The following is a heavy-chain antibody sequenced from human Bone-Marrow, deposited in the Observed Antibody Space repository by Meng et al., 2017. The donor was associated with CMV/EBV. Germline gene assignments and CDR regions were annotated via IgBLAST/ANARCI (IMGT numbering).Heavy chain of an antibody. D-gene: IGHD3-3*01. Sequence: ASVKVSCKASGYTFTSYGISWVRQAPGQGLEWMGWISAYNGNTNYAQKLQGRVTMTTDTSTSTAYMELRSMRSDATGVYYCARVAEAWSEVVRFLEWAPHYYGMDVWGQGTTVTVSS. CDR2: ISAYNGNT. J-gene: IGHJ6*02. V-gene: IGHV1-18*01. CDR3: ARVAEAWSEVVRFLEWAPHYYGMDV. CDR1: GYTFTSYG.